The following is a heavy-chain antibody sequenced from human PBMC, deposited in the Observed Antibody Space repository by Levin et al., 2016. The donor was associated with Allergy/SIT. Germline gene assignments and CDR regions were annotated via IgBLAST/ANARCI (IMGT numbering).Heavy chain of an antibody. V-gene: IGHV4-4*02. CDR2: IYHSGST. J-gene: IGHJ3*02. CDR3: ARAGDILTGSRGAFDI. D-gene: IGHD3-9*01. Sequence: WIRQPPGKGLEWIGEIYHSGSTNYNPSLKSRVTISVDKSKNQFSLKLSSVTAADTAVYYCARAGDILTGSRGAFDIWGQGTMVTVSS.